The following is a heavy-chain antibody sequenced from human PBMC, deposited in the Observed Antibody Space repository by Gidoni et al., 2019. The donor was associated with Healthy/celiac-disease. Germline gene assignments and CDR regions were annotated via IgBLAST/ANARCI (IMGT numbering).Heavy chain of an antibody. J-gene: IGHJ4*02. CDR1: GYTFTGYY. Sequence: QVQLVQSGAEVKKPGASVKVSSTASGYTFTGYYMHWVRQAPGQGLEWMGWINPNSGGTKYAQKFQGRVTMTRDTSISTAYMELSRLRSDDTAVYYCARAAPENGDYWGQGTLVTVSS. CDR3: ARAAPENGDY. V-gene: IGHV1-2*02. D-gene: IGHD1-1*01. CDR2: INPNSGGT.